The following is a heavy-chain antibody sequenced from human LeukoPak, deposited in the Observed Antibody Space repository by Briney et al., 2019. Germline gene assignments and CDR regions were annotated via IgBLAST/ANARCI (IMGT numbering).Heavy chain of an antibody. CDR3: ARRGYCSGGSCYPGPHFDY. D-gene: IGHD2-15*01. CDR1: GGSISSYY. CDR2: IYYSGST. J-gene: IGHJ4*02. V-gene: IGHV4-59*08. Sequence: PSETLSLTCTVSGGSISSYYWSWTRQPPGKGLEWIGYIYYSGSTNYNPSLKSRVTISVDTSKNQFSLKLSSVTAADTAVYYCARRGYCSGGSCYPGPHFDYWGQGTLVTVSS.